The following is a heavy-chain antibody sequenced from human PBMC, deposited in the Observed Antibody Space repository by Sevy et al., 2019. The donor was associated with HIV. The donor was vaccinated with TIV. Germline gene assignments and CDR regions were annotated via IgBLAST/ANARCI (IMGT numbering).Heavy chain of an antibody. CDR1: GFTFSHHN. V-gene: IGHV3-48*02. CDR2: ISKSGSTT. CDR3: AREENRELGTIPLDS. Sequence: GGSLRLSCAASGFTFSHHNMNWVCQAPGKGLEWISYISKSGSTTYFADSVRGRFTISRDNAKNSFFLEMHSLTDEDTAVYYCAREENRELGTIPLDSWGRGIQVTVS. J-gene: IGHJ4*02. D-gene: IGHD7-27*01.